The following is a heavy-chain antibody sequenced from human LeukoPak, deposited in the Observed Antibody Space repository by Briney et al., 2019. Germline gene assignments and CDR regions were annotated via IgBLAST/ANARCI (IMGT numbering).Heavy chain of an antibody. D-gene: IGHD2-2*01. J-gene: IGHJ3*02. Sequence: GGSLRLSCTASGFAFSTYGMYWIRQAPGKGLEWVAYMRYDGGNEYYADSVQGRFTISRDNSKNTLYLQMNSLRAEDTAVYYCAKLGYIVIVASATGGAFDIWGQGTMVTVSS. CDR2: MRYDGGNE. CDR1: GFAFSTYG. V-gene: IGHV3-30*02. CDR3: AKLGYIVIVASATGGAFDI.